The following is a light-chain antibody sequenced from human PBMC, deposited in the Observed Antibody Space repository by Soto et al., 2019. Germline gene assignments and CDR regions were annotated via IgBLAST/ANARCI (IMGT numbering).Light chain of an antibody. CDR3: MQGTHWPIT. CDR2: SLS. CDR1: QVLLSWDHRNIY. V-gene: IGKV2-40*01. J-gene: IGKJ5*01. Sequence: TRTTGSLRVTPVEAASISCMSRQVLLSWDHRNIYLDSLLQKTGQSPQLLIYSLSYRSSGVPDRFSGSGSGTAFTLEISMVGAGDVGVYFRMQGTHWPITFSQGTRLEIK.